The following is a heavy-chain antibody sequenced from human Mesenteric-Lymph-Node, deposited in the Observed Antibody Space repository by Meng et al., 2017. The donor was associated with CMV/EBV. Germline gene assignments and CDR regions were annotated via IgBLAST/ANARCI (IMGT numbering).Heavy chain of an antibody. CDR2: IYYSGST. D-gene: IGHD6-19*01. J-gene: IGHJ4*02. Sequence: TVSGGSISSSGYYWGWIRQPPGKGLWWIGSIYYSGSTYYNPSLRSRVTISVDTSKNQFSLKLSSVTAADTAVYYCASIAVAEDFDYWGQGTLVTVSS. CDR3: ASIAVAEDFDY. CDR1: GGSISSSGYY. V-gene: IGHV4-39*01.